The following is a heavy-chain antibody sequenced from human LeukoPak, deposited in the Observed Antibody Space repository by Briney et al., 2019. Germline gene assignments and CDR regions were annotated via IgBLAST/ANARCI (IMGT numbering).Heavy chain of an antibody. J-gene: IGHJ4*02. CDR1: GFTFSDYY. Sequence: PGGSLRLSCAASGFTFSDYYMTWIRQAPGKGLEWVSYITNSDNSMYYADSVRGRFTISRDNAKNSLYLQMNSLRAEDTAVYYCAREVRAYGGYSQSDYWGQGTLVTVSS. D-gene: IGHD5-12*01. V-gene: IGHV3-11*04. CDR2: ITNSDNSM. CDR3: AREVRAYGGYSQSDY.